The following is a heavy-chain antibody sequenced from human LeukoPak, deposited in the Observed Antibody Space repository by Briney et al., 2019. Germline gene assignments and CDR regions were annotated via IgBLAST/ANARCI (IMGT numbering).Heavy chain of an antibody. J-gene: IGHJ4*02. CDR3: AKASRGARIAVAGTLDY. CDR2: ISYDGSNK. V-gene: IGHV3-30*18. CDR1: GFTLSSYG. Sequence: GGSLRLSCAASGFTLSSYGMHWVRQAPGKGLEWVAVISYDGSNKYYADSVKGRFTISRDNSKNTLYLQMNSLRAEDTAVYYCAKASRGARIAVAGTLDYWGQGTPVTVSS. D-gene: IGHD6-19*01.